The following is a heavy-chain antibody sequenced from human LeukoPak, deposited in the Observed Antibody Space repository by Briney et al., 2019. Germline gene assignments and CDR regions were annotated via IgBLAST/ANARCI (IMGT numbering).Heavy chain of an antibody. D-gene: IGHD6-6*01. J-gene: IGHJ6*03. CDR2: IYTSGSP. CDR3: ARDWGVGGRPGNMDV. CDR1: GGSISGDDYS. Sequence: SETPSLTCTVSGGSISGDDYSWSWTRQPPGKGLEWIGRIYTSGSPNYNPTPKSRGTISVDASKNQFSLKLISVTAADTDVDFCARDWGVGGRPGNMDVWGKGTTVTVSS. V-gene: IGHV4-61*02.